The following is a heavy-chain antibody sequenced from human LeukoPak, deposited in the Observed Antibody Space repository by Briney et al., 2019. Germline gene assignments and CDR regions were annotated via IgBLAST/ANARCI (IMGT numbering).Heavy chain of an antibody. CDR2: ISSSGSTI. V-gene: IGHV3-48*04. Sequence: GGSLRLSCAASGFTFSSYGMHWVRQAPGKGLEWVSYISSSGSTIYYADSVKGRFTISRDNAKNSLYLQMNSLRAEDTAVYYCARQTYDYSSSPDYWGQGTLVTVSS. CDR1: GFTFSSYG. J-gene: IGHJ4*02. CDR3: ARQTYDYSSSPDY. D-gene: IGHD4-11*01.